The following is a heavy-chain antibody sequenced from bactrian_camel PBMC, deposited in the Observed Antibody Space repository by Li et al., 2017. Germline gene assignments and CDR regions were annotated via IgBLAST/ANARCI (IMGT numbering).Heavy chain of an antibody. CDR3: AARGPYCYTKLSVADFTY. CDR1: GRTASTYC. V-gene: IGHV3S1*01. Sequence: HVQLVESGGGSVQAGGSLRLSCAAFGRTASTYCMAWFRQAPGKEREGVARIYTGSGNTYYADSVKGRFTISQDNAKNTVYLQMNSLKPEDTAMYYCAARGPYCYTKLSVADFTYWGQGTQVTVS. D-gene: IGHD2*01. CDR2: IYTGSGNT. J-gene: IGHJ6*01.